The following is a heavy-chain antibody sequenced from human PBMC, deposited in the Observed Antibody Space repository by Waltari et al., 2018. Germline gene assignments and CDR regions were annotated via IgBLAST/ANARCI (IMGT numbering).Heavy chain of an antibody. CDR2: IIPIFGTA. CDR1: GGTFSSYA. D-gene: IGHD6-6*01. J-gene: IGHJ4*02. CDR3: AGEASYSSSPFDDY. Sequence: QVQLVQSGAEVKKPGSSVKVSCKASGGTFSSYAISCVRPAPGQGLEWMGGIIPIFGTANYAKKFQGRVTITTDESTSTAYMELSSLRSEDTAVYYCAGEASYSSSPFDDYWGQGTLVTVSS. V-gene: IGHV1-69*05.